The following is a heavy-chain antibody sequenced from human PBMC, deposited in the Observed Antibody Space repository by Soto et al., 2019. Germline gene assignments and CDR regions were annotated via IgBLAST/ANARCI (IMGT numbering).Heavy chain of an antibody. CDR1: GYTFTSYG. CDR2: ISAYNGNT. Sequence: QVQLVQSGAEVKKPGASVKVSCKASGYTFTSYGISWVRQAPGQGLEWMGWISAYNGNTNYAQKLQGRVTMTTDTXTXTXCMELRSLRSDDTAVYYCARDSRYSSGWYEGAYFDYWGQGTLVTVSS. D-gene: IGHD6-19*01. CDR3: ARDSRYSSGWYEGAYFDY. V-gene: IGHV1-18*01. J-gene: IGHJ4*02.